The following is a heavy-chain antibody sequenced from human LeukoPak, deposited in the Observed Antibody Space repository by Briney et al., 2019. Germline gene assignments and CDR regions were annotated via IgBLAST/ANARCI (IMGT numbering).Heavy chain of an antibody. CDR1: GFTFSSYG. D-gene: IGHD3-16*02. CDR3: AKDLTRWELSNPGPFDY. Sequence: PGGSLRLSCAASGFTFSSYGMHWVRQAPGKGLEWVAVISYDGSNKYYADSVKGRFTISRDNSKNTLYLQMNSLRAEDTAVYYCAKDLTRWELSNPGPFDYWGQGTLVTVSS. V-gene: IGHV3-30*18. J-gene: IGHJ4*02. CDR2: ISYDGSNK.